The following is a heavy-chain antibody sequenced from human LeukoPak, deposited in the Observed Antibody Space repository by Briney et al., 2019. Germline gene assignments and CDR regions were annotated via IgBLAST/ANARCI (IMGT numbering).Heavy chain of an antibody. J-gene: IGHJ5*02. V-gene: IGHV3-9*01. CDR2: ISWNSGSI. CDR3: AKDRGHIAAAGIGWFDP. CDR1: GFSFGDYA. Sequence: GSSLRISCAASGFSFGDYAMPWVRQAPGKGLEWVSGISWNSGSIGYADSVKGRFTISRDNAKNSLYLQMNSLRAEDTALYYCAKDRGHIAAAGIGWFDPWGQGTLVTVSS. D-gene: IGHD6-13*01.